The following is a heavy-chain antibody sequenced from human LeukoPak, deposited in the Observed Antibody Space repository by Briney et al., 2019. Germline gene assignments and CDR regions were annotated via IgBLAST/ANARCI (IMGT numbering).Heavy chain of an antibody. CDR3: ARDLDGRSDCFDP. CDR1: GYQFTTFD. Sequence: ASVKLSCQASGYQFTTFDIRWERQAPGHGIGWMGYVRGRSDDDNYGQTFQGSPTMTNDGETSSAYMELGSLTSDDTAVYYCARDLDGRSDCFDPWGQGTLVIVSS. D-gene: IGHD1-26*01. V-gene: IGHV1-18*01. J-gene: IGHJ5*02. CDR2: VRGRSDDD.